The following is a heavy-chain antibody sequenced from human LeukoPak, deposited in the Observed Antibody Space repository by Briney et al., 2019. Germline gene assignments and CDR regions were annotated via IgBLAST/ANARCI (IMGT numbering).Heavy chain of an antibody. CDR1: GGSIRSGSHY. CDR3: AKRDDSGGNLVDS. Sequence: PSETLSLTCTVSGGSIRSGSHYWAWIRQPPGKGLEWIGSIYYSGSTYYNPSLENRVTISIDTSKNHFSLKLSSLSAADTSVYYCAKRDDSGGNLVDSWGQGTLVTVS. J-gene: IGHJ5*01. V-gene: IGHV4-39*02. CDR2: IYYSGST. D-gene: IGHD3-22*01.